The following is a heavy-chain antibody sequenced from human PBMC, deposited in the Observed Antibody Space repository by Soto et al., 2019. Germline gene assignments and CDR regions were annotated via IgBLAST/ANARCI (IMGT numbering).Heavy chain of an antibody. V-gene: IGHV1-18*01. CDR3: ARDLAVGLVDY. CDR2: ISAHNGNT. D-gene: IGHD6-19*01. J-gene: IGHJ4*02. Sequence: QVQLVQSGAEVKKPGASVKVSCKASEYTFTSYGISWVRQAPGQGLEWMGWISAHNGNTKYAQKLQGRVTMTTDTSTSTAHMELRSLRSDDTAVYYCARDLAVGLVDYWGQGTLVTVSS. CDR1: EYTFTSYG.